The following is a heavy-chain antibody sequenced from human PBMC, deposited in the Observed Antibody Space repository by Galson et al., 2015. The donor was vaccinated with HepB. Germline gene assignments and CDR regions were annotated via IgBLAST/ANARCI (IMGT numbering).Heavy chain of an antibody. J-gene: IGHJ6*02. D-gene: IGHD2-8*01. Sequence: SLRLSCAASGFTLSSYSMNWVRQAPGKGLEWVSYISSSSSTIYYADSVKGRFTISRDNAKNSLDLQMNSLRDEDTAVYYCARGAILYPPNYYGMDVWGQGTTVTVSS. V-gene: IGHV3-48*02. CDR1: GFTLSSYS. CDR2: ISSSSSTI. CDR3: ARGAILYPPNYYGMDV.